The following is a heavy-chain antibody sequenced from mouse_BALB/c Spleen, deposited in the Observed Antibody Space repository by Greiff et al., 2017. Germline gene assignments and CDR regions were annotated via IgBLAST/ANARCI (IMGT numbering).Heavy chain of an antibody. Sequence: QVQLQQSGPELVKPGASVKMSCKASGYTFTDYVISWVKQRTGQGLEWIGEIYPGSGSTYYNEKFKGKATLTADKSSNTAYMQLSSLTSEDSAVYFCARGYYGNYEEGYYAMDYWGQGTSVTVSS. CDR3: ARGYYGNYEEGYYAMDY. D-gene: IGHD2-1*01. V-gene: IGHV1-77*01. CDR1: GYTFTDYV. CDR2: IYPGSGST. J-gene: IGHJ4*01.